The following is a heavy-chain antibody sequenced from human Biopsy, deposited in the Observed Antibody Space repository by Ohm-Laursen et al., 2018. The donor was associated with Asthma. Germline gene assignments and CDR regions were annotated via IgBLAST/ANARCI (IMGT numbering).Heavy chain of an antibody. CDR1: GFTFSGYA. Sequence: SLRLSCAASGFTFSGYALHWVRQAPGRGLEWVAVISYDGGNKYYGDSVKGRFTISRDNSKNTLYLQMNSLRAEDTAVYYCANYEVVTAILPMDAWGQGTTVTVSS. CDR3: ANYEVVTAILPMDA. V-gene: IGHV3-30*18. CDR2: ISYDGGNK. J-gene: IGHJ6*02. D-gene: IGHD2-21*02.